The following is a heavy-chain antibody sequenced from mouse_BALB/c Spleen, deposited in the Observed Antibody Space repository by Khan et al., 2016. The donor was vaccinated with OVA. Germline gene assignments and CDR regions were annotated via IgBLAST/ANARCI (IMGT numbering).Heavy chain of an antibody. J-gene: IGHJ4*01. CDR3: ARGEAAYSRNDGGAMGY. CDR2: INTHSGVP. V-gene: IGHV9-4*02. D-gene: IGHD2-10*01. CDR1: GYTFTTAG. Sequence: QIQLVQSGPELKKPGETVRISCKASGYTFTTAGIQWVQKMPGKGLKWIGWINTHSGVPKYAEDFKGRFAFSLDISVNTAYLQITNLKNEDTARYICARGEAAYSRNDGGAMGYWGQGTSVTVSS.